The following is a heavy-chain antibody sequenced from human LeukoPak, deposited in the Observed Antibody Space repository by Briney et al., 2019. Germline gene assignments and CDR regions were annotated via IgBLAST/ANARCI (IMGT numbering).Heavy chain of an antibody. D-gene: IGHD3-10*01. V-gene: IGHV4-39*07. CDR3: ARVGITMVRGAEYGMDV. Sequence: PSETLSLTCTVSGVSISSSSYYWGWIRQPPGKGLEWIGSIYHSGSTYYNPSLKSRVTISVDTSKNQFSLKLSSVTAADTAVYYCARVGITMVRGAEYGMDVWGQGTTVTVSS. J-gene: IGHJ6*02. CDR2: IYHSGST. CDR1: GVSISSSSYY.